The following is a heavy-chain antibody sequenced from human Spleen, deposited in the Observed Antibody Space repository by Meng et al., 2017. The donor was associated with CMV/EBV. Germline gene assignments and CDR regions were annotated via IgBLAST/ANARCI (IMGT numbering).Heavy chain of an antibody. CDR3: ARVAAAGRGMDV. V-gene: IGHV3-20*01. D-gene: IGHD6-13*01. CDR2: IDWDGGNT. Sequence: GESLKISCAASGFTFDDYAMNWVRQVPGKGLEWVSSIDWDGGNTDYADSVKGRFIISRDNAKNSVYLHMNSLRAEDTAFYHCARVAAAGRGMDVWGQGTTVTVSS. J-gene: IGHJ6*02. CDR1: GFTFDDYA.